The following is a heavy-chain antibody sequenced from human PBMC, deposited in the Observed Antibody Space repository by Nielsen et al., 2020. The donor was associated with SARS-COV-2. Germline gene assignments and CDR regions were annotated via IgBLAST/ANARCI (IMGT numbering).Heavy chain of an antibody. CDR1: GGSISSYY. D-gene: IGHD6-6*01. V-gene: IGHV4-59*12. Sequence: GSLRLSCTVSGGSISSYYWSWIRQPPGKGLEWIGYIYYSGSTNYNPSLKSRVTTSVDTSKNQYSLKLSSVTAADTAVYYCARPKYPLGAARKEYFQHWGQGTLVTVSS. CDR3: ARPKYPLGAARKEYFQH. CDR2: IYYSGST. J-gene: IGHJ1*01.